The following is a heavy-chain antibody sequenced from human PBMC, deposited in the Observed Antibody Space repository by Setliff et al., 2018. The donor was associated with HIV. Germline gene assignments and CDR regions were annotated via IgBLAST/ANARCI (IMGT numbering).Heavy chain of an antibody. D-gene: IGHD3-10*01. CDR1: GFTFSSYS. V-gene: IGHV3-21*01. CDR3: AKDKGQKYADY. Sequence: PGGSLRLSCAASGFTFSSYSMNWVRQAPGKGLEWVSSISSSSTHIYYADSVTGRFTISRDDSKNTLYLQMNSLRAEDTAVYYCAKDKGQKYADYWGQGTVVTISS. CDR2: ISSSSTHI. J-gene: IGHJ4*02.